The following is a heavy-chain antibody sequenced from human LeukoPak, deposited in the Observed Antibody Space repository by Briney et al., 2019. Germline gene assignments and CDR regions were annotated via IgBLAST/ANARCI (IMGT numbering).Heavy chain of an antibody. D-gene: IGHD6-13*01. Sequence: SETLSLTCTVSGGSISSYYSSWIQQPPGKGLEWIGYIYYSGTTNYNPSLKSRVTISVDTSKNQFSLKLSSVTAADTAVYYCARGVYIAAAQYGYWGQGTLVTVSS. J-gene: IGHJ4*02. CDR2: IYYSGTT. CDR1: GGSISSYY. V-gene: IGHV4-59*01. CDR3: ARGVYIAAAQYGY.